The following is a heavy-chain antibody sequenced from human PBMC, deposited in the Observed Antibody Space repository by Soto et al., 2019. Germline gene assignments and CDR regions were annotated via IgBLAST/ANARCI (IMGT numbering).Heavy chain of an antibody. CDR3: ARKDGDHWVDFYYYYYGMDV. Sequence: ASVKVSCKASGYTFTSYGINWVRQAPGQGLEWMGWISAYNGNTNYAQKLQGRVTMTTDTSTSTAYMELRSLRSDDTAVYYCARKDGDHWVDFYYYYYGMDVWGQGTTVTVSS. CDR2: ISAYNGNT. V-gene: IGHV1-18*01. D-gene: IGHD3-3*01. J-gene: IGHJ6*02. CDR1: GYTFTSYG.